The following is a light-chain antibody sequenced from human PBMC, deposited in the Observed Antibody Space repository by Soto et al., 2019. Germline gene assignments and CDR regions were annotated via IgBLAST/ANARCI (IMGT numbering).Light chain of an antibody. CDR3: SSYAGSKGV. Sequence: QSALTQPPSASGSPGQSVTISCTGTSSDVGGYNYVSWYQQHPGKAPTLMIYEVSKRPSGVPDRFSGSKSGNMASLTVSGLQAEDEADYYCSSYAGSKGVFGGGTKLTVL. V-gene: IGLV2-8*01. CDR1: SSDVGGYNY. J-gene: IGLJ2*01. CDR2: EVS.